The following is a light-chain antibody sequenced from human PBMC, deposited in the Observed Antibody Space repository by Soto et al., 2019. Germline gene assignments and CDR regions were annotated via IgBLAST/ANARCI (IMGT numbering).Light chain of an antibody. J-gene: IGKJ4*01. CDR1: QSVSSSY. V-gene: IGKV3-20*01. CDR3: QQYGSSPLT. CDR2: GAS. Sequence: ESVLTQFPGTLFLSTGERATLSCRASQSVSSSYLAWYQQKPGQAPRLLIYGASSRATGIPDRFSGSGSGTDFTLTISRLEPEDFAVYYCQQYGSSPLTFGGGTKVDIK.